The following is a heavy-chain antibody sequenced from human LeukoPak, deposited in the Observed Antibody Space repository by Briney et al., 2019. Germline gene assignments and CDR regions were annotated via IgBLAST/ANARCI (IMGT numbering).Heavy chain of an antibody. CDR3: ARALGWGWGY. D-gene: IGHD3-10*01. J-gene: IGHJ4*02. CDR2: INHSGDT. V-gene: IGHV4-34*01. CDR1: GGSLSGYY. Sequence: SETLSLTCAVYGGSLSGYYWTWIRLPPGKGLEWIGEINHSGDTKYNPSLKSRVTISVDTSKNQFSLKVTSVSAADTAVYYCARALGWGWGYWSQGTPVTVSS.